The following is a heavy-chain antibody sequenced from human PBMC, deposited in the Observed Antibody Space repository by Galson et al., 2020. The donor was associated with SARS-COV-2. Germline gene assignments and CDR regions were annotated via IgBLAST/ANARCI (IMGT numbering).Heavy chain of an antibody. CDR3: ARGLWGIWYFDL. CDR1: AGSISSSSYY. Sequence: ASETLSLTCTVSAGSISSSSYYWGWIRQPPGKGLEWIGSIYYSGSTYYNPSLKSRVTISVDTSKNQFSLKLSSVTAADTAVYYCARGLWGIWYFDLWGRGTLVTVSS. V-gene: IGHV4-39*07. D-gene: IGHD7-27*01. J-gene: IGHJ2*01. CDR2: IYYSGST.